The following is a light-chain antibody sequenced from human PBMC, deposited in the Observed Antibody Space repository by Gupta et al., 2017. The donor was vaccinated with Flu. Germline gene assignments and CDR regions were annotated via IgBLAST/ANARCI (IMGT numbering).Light chain of an antibody. Sequence: STLSASVGDTVTLTCRSSQTVYNGLAWYQQKQGKVPQLLIYKTSTLENGVPSRFSGSGFGTEFTLTISGLQPDDFATYYCQQYDSYSSWTFGQGTKVEI. CDR2: KTS. CDR1: QTVYNG. J-gene: IGKJ1*01. V-gene: IGKV1-5*03. CDR3: QQYDSYSSWT.